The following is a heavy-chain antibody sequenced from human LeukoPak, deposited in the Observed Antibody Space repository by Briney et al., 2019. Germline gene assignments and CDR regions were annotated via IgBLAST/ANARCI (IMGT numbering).Heavy chain of an antibody. CDR3: ARNVDTAMGEVPYYFDY. Sequence: ASVKVSCKASGGTFSSYAISWVRQAPGQGLEWMGGIIPIFGTANYAQKFQGRVTISADESTSTAYMELSSLRSEDTAVYYCARNVDTAMGEVPYYFDYWGQGTLVTVSS. D-gene: IGHD5-18*01. CDR2: IIPIFGTA. CDR1: GGTFSSYA. J-gene: IGHJ4*02. V-gene: IGHV1-69*13.